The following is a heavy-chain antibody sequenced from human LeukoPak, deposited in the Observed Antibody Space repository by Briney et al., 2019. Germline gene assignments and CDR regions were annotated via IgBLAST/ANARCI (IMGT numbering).Heavy chain of an antibody. CDR1: GFTFSSYA. CDR3: GKEASSSWYWFDP. J-gene: IGHJ5*02. Sequence: QPGGSLRLSCAASGFTFSSYAMTWVRQAPGKGLEWVSAISGPGDTTYHADSVKGRFTISRDNSKNTLYLQMNSLRAEDTAVYYCGKEASSSWYWFDPWGQGTQVTVSS. CDR2: ISGPGDTT. D-gene: IGHD6-13*01. V-gene: IGHV3-23*01.